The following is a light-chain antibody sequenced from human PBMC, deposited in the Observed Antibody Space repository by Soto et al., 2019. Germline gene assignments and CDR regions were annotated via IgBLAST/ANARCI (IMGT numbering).Light chain of an antibody. Sequence: QSVLTQPASVSGSPGQSITISCTGTSSDVGGYDFVSWYQQHPGKAPKLMIYDVTNRPSGASDRFSGSKSGNTASLTISGLQAEDEADYYCSSYISSNTQSYVFGTGTKVTVL. CDR3: SSYISSNTQSYV. CDR2: DVT. CDR1: SSDVGGYDF. J-gene: IGLJ1*01. V-gene: IGLV2-14*01.